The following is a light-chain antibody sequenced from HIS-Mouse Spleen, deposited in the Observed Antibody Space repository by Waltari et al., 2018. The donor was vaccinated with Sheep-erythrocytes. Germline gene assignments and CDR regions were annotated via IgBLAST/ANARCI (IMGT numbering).Light chain of an antibody. Sequence: DIVMTQSPDSLAVSLGERATINCKSSQGVLYSSNNKNYLAWYQKKPGQPPKLLIYWASPRESGVPDRFSGSGSGTDFTLAISSLQAEDVAVYYCQQYYSTPLTFGGGTKVEIK. V-gene: IGKV4-1*01. CDR2: WAS. CDR3: QQYYSTPLT. J-gene: IGKJ4*01. CDR1: QGVLYSSNNKNY.